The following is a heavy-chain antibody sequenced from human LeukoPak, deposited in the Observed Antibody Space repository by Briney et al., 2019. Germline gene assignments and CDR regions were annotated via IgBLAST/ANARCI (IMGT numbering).Heavy chain of an antibody. D-gene: IGHD2-2*01. V-gene: IGHV1-69*02. Sequence: SVKVSCKASGGTFSSYTIGWVRQAPGQGLEWMGRIIPILGIANYAQKFQGRVTITADKSTSTAYMELSRLRSDDTAVYYCARADCSSTSCLNAFDIWGQGTMVTVSS. CDR3: ARADCSSTSCLNAFDI. J-gene: IGHJ3*02. CDR1: GGTFSSYT. CDR2: IIPILGIA.